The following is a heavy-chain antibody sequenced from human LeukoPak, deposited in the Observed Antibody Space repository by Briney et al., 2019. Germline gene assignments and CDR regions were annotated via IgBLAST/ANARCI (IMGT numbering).Heavy chain of an antibody. J-gene: IGHJ4*02. CDR1: GFTFSSYW. CDR2: ISSDGSDT. V-gene: IGHV3-74*01. CDR3: ARIGAGSSRDY. Sequence: GGSLRLSCAASGFTFSSYWMHWVRQAPGKGLVWVSRISSDGSDTSYADSVKGRFTISRDNAKNTLSLQMNSLRAEDTAVYYCARIGAGSSRDYWGQGTLVTVSS. D-gene: IGHD6-13*01.